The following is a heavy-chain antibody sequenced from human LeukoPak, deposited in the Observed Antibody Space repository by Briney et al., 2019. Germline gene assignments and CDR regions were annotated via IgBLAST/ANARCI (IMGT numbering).Heavy chain of an antibody. CDR1: GFTFSSYG. D-gene: IGHD3-22*01. CDR2: ISSNGGST. CDR3: ARRDDDSGAYDY. J-gene: IGHJ4*02. Sequence: PGGSLRLSCAASGFTFSSYGMHWVRQAPGKGLEYVSAISSNGGSTYYAISVKGRFTISRDNSKNTLFLQMGSLRVEDMAIYYCARRDDDSGAYDYWGQGTLVTVSS. V-gene: IGHV3-64*01.